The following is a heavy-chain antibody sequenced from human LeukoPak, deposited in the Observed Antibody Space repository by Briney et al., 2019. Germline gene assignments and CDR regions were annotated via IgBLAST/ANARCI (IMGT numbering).Heavy chain of an antibody. Sequence: SQTLSLTCTVSGGSISSGDYYWGWIRQPPGKGLEWIGYIYYSGSAYYNPSLKSRVTISRDTSDNQFSLKLSSLTAADTAVYYCARGSNSGSYTWFDPWGQGIRVTVSS. V-gene: IGHV4-30-4*01. D-gene: IGHD3-10*01. CDR2: IYYSGSA. CDR1: GGSISSGDYY. J-gene: IGHJ5*02. CDR3: ARGSNSGSYTWFDP.